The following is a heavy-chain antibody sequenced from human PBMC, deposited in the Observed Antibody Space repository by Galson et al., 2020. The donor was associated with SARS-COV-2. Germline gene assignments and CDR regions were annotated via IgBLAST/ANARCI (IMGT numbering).Heavy chain of an antibody. CDR1: GSSITSGSYY. CDR3: ARDAYNSGGYFDY. D-gene: IGHD3-16*01. CDR2: IYASGST. V-gene: IGHV4-61*02. J-gene: IGHJ4*02. Sequence: SETLSLTCTVSGSSITSGSYYWSWIRQPAGKGLEWIGRIYASGSTKYNPSLKSRVSVSVDTSKNQFSLRLTSVTATDTAVYYCARDAYNSGGYFDYWGQGTLVTVSS.